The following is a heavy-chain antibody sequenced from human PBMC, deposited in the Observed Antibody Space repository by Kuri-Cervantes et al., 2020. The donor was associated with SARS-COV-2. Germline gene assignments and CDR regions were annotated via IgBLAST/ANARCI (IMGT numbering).Heavy chain of an antibody. Sequence: GESLKISCAASGFTFSCYGMHWVRQAPGKGLEWVGFVRRDGSNYYYADSVKGRFTISRDNSKNTLYLQMNSLRAEDTAVYYCAKPQYYYDSGNFQHWGQGTLVTVSS. D-gene: IGHD3-22*01. CDR2: VRRDGSNY. V-gene: IGHV3-30*02. CDR1: GFTFSCYG. CDR3: AKPQYYYDSGNFQH. J-gene: IGHJ1*01.